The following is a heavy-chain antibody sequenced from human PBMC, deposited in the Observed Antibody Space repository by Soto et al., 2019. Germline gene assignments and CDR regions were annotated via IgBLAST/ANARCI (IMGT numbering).Heavy chain of an antibody. Sequence: GGSLRLSCAASGSTFSSYAMSCVRQTPGKGLEWVSAISASADITYCANSVRGRFTISRENSKNTLHLQMNRLRAEDTAVYYCAKERTVAARNFDYWGQGTQLTVSS. D-gene: IGHD6-6*01. CDR1: GSTFSSYA. CDR2: ISASADIT. J-gene: IGHJ4*02. CDR3: AKERTVAARNFDY. V-gene: IGHV3-23*01.